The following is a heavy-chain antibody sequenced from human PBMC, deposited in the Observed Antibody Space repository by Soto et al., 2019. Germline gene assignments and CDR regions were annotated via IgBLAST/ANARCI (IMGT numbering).Heavy chain of an antibody. Sequence: QVQLVQSGAEVKKPGASVKVSCKASGYTFTTYAMHWVRQAPGQRLEWMGWINAGNGNTKYSQKFQGRVTITRDTSASTANMELSSLRSEDTAVYYCARPARLLWFGELTFDIWGQGTMVTVSS. J-gene: IGHJ3*02. CDR2: INAGNGNT. D-gene: IGHD3-10*01. V-gene: IGHV1-3*01. CDR3: ARPARLLWFGELTFDI. CDR1: GYTFTTYA.